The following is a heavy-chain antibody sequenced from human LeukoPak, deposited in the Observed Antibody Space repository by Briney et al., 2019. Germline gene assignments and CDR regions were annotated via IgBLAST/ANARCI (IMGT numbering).Heavy chain of an antibody. CDR3: ARGTYRARGTFDY. D-gene: IGHD1-1*01. Sequence: GASVKVSCKASGGTFSSYAISWVRQAPGQGLEWMGGIIPIFGTANYAQKFQGRVTITADESTSTAYMELSSLRSEDTAVYYCARGTYRARGTFDYWGQGTLVTVSS. J-gene: IGHJ4*02. CDR1: GGTFSSYA. CDR2: IIPIFGTA. V-gene: IGHV1-69*13.